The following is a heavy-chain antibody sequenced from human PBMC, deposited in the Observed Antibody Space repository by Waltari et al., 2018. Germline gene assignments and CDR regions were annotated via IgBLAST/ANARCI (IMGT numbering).Heavy chain of an antibody. V-gene: IGHV4-4*07. Sequence: QVQLQESGPGLVKPSETLSLTCTVSGGSISTFYWNWIRQPAGKGLEWIGRIYMTGTTNYKPSLNSRVTLSVDTSKNQFSLKLTSVTAADTAVYYCARDLYGGKTGLEYWGQGILVTVSS. J-gene: IGHJ4*02. CDR2: IYMTGTT. CDR1: GGSISTFY. CDR3: ARDLYGGKTGLEY. D-gene: IGHD4-17*01.